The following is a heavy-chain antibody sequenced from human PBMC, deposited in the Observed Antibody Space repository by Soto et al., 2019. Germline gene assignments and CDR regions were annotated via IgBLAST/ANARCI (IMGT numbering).Heavy chain of an antibody. CDR2: FDPEDGET. CDR1: GYTLTELS. D-gene: IGHD5-12*01. J-gene: IGHJ5*02. V-gene: IGHV1-24*01. Sequence: DSVKVSCKVSGYTLTELSMHWVRQAPGKGLEWMGGFDPEDGETIYAQKFQGRVTMTEDTSTDTAYMELSSLRSEDTAVYYCAKLGPYIYSRKLYNWFDPWGQGILVSVS. CDR3: AKLGPYIYSRKLYNWFDP.